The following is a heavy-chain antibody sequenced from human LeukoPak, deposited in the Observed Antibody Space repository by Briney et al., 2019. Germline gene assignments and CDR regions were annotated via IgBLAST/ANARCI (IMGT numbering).Heavy chain of an antibody. CDR1: GGSISSGGYY. J-gene: IGHJ4*02. CDR2: IYYSGST. Sequence: SETLSPTCTVSGGSISSGGYYWSWIRQHPGKGLEWIGYIYYSGSTYYNPSLKSRVTISVDTSKNQFSLKLGSVTAADTAVYYCASSYYYDSSVPWYFDYWGQGTLVTVSS. CDR3: ASSYYYDSSVPWYFDY. V-gene: IGHV4-31*03. D-gene: IGHD3-22*01.